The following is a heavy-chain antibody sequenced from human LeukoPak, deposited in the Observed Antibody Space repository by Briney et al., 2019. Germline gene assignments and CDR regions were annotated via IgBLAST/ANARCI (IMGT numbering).Heavy chain of an antibody. V-gene: IGHV4-59*01. CDR3: ARAVGGDGSGSL. CDR2: IYYRVTS. Sequence: PSETLSLTCSVSGGSISIYYWTWIRQIPGKGLEWIGYIYYRVTSDYNPSLKSRVTRSVDMSTRQISLKLSSVTAADTAVYYCARAVGGDGSGSLWGPGTLVTVSS. D-gene: IGHD3-10*01. J-gene: IGHJ4*02. CDR1: GGSISIYY.